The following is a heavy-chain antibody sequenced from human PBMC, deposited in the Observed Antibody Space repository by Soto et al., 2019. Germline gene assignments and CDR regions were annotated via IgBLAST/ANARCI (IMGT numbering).Heavy chain of an antibody. Sequence: GGSLRLSCEASGFTFIHYAIHWVRQAPDKGPEWVGVISFDGNNKFYADSVKGRFTISRDNSKNTLYMQMNSRRDEDTAVYYCARDLEGIYASSWSLDYWGRGTLVTVSS. V-gene: IGHV3-30-3*01. CDR1: GFTFIHYA. CDR2: ISFDGNNK. D-gene: IGHD6-13*01. J-gene: IGHJ4*01. CDR3: ARDLEGIYASSWSLDY.